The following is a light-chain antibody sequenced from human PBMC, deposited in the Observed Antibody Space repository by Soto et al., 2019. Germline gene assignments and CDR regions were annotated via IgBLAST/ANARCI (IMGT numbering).Light chain of an antibody. CDR1: QSVYSDY. Sequence: IVLTQSPGSLSLSPGDRATLSCRASQSVYSDYLAWYQKKPGQAPKILIYETSTRDTGIPDRFSGSGSGTDFTLTIIRLEPDDFAVYYFQQYGSPAPGTFGKGTNVDMK. CDR3: QQYGSPAPGT. V-gene: IGKV3-20*01. CDR2: ETS. J-gene: IGKJ1*01.